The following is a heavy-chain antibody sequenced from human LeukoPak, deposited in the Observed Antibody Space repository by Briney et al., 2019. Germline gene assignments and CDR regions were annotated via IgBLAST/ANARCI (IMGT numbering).Heavy chain of an antibody. CDR2: ISSSGSTI. D-gene: IGHD3-10*01. Sequence: GGSLRLSCAASGFTFSSYEMNWVRQAPGKGLEWVSYISSSGSTIYYADSVKGRFTISRDNAKNSLYLQMNSLRAEDTAVYYCARPRITMVRGALDVWGKGTTVTISS. J-gene: IGHJ6*04. CDR1: GFTFSSYE. V-gene: IGHV3-48*03. CDR3: ARPRITMVRGALDV.